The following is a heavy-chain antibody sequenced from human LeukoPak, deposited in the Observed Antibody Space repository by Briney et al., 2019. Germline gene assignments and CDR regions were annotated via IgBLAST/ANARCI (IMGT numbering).Heavy chain of an antibody. Sequence: GRSLRLSCAASGFTFSSYGIHWVRQAPGKGLEWVAVISYDGSNKYYADSVKGRFTISRDNSKNTLYLQMNSLRPEGTAMYYCAKAFGWELTDSVDYWGQGTLVTVSS. V-gene: IGHV3-30*18. CDR3: AKAFGWELTDSVDY. J-gene: IGHJ4*02. D-gene: IGHD1-26*01. CDR2: ISYDGSNK. CDR1: GFTFSSYG.